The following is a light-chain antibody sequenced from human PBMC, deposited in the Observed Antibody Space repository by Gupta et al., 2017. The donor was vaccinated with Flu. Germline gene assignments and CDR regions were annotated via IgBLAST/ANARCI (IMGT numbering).Light chain of an antibody. CDR2: STN. CDR3: QVFYGGVEV. CDR1: TGAVTSFYY. Sequence: GTVTLTCASSTGAVTSFYYSNWFQQKPAQAPMSRMYSTNNKHSWTPARFYGALLGGKADLKLSGVQAEDYSADYCQVFYGGVEVFGGGTKLTVL. V-gene: IGLV7-43*01. J-gene: IGLJ3*02.